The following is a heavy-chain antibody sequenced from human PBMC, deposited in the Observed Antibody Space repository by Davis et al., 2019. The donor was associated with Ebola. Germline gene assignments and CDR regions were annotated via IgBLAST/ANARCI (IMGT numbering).Heavy chain of an antibody. CDR2: INADNGDT. CDR1: GYSLTTFS. CDR3: ARDSGSSFWGDAFDI. V-gene: IGHV1-3*01. J-gene: IGHJ3*02. Sequence: ASVKVSCKASGYSLTTFSLHWVRQAPGQGLEWMGWINADNGDTKYSQNFQGRVTITTDTSANTAYMELSSLRSEDTAVYYCARDSGSSFWGDAFDIWGQGTMVTVSS. D-gene: IGHD1-26*01.